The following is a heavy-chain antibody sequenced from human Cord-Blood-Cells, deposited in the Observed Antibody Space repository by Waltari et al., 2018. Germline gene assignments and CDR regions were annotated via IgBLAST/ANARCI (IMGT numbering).Heavy chain of an antibody. D-gene: IGHD3-10*01. CDR2: INPNSGGT. CDR3: ARREGGSGSYWFDP. CDR1: GYTFTGYY. J-gene: IGHJ5*02. Sequence: QVQLVQSGAAVKKPGASVKVSCKASGYTFTGYYTHWMCQAPGQGLEWMGWINPNSGGTNYAQKFQGRVTMTRDTSISTAYMELSRLRSDDTAVYYCARREGGSGSYWFDPWGQGTLVTVSS. V-gene: IGHV1-2*02.